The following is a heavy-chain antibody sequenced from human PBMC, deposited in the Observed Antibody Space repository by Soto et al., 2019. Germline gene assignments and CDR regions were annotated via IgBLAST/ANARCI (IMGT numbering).Heavy chain of an antibody. CDR3: ARDSHYYDSSGYHLDAFAI. D-gene: IGHD3-22*01. J-gene: IGHJ3*02. Sequence: PGGSLRLSCAASGFTFSSYSMNWVRQAPGKGLEWVSSISSSSSYIYYADSVKGRFTISRDNAKNSLYLQMNSLRAEDTAVYYCARDSHYYDSSGYHLDAFAIWGQGTMVTVSS. CDR2: ISSSSSYI. V-gene: IGHV3-21*01. CDR1: GFTFSSYS.